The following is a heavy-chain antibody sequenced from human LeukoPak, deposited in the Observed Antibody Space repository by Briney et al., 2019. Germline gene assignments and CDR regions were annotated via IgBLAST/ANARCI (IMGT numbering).Heavy chain of an antibody. CDR2: IYYSGIT. CDR3: ARDILSYSYYMDI. V-gene: IGHV4-59*11. D-gene: IGHD3-10*01. J-gene: IGHJ6*03. Sequence: SETLSLTCTVSGGSISSHYWSWIRQPPGNRLEWIGYIYYSGITNYNPSLKSRVTISVDTSKNQFSLKLSSATAADTAVYYCARDILSYSYYMDIWGKGTTVTVSS. CDR1: GGSISSHY.